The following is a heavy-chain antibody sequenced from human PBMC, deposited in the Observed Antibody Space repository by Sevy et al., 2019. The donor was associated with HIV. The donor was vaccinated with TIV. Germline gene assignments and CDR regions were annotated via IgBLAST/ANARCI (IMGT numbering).Heavy chain of an antibody. J-gene: IGHJ4*02. Sequence: PGGSLRLSCAASGFMFSSYEMNWVRQAPGKGLEWVLYISSSGSTLYYADSVRGRFTISRDNAKNSLYLQMNSLRADDTAVYYCARDLPPSATTVAHFDYWGQGTLVTVSS. CDR2: ISSSGSTL. CDR3: ARDLPPSATTVAHFDY. D-gene: IGHD4-17*01. V-gene: IGHV3-48*03. CDR1: GFMFSSYE.